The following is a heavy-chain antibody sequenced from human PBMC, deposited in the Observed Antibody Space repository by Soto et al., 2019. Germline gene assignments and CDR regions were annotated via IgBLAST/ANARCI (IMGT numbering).Heavy chain of an antibody. D-gene: IGHD2-15*01. CDR2: VSGSGSST. J-gene: IGHJ4*02. Sequence: SLRLSCAASGFTFSTYAMNWVRQAPGMGLEWVSAVSGSGSSTYYADSVKGRFTISRDNSKNALYLQMNSLRAEDTAVYYCAKGWSDYFDCWGQGALVTVSS. CDR1: GFTFSTYA. CDR3: AKGWSDYFDC. V-gene: IGHV3-23*01.